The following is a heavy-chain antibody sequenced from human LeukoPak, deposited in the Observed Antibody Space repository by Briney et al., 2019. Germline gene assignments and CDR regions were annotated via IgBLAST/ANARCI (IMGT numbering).Heavy chain of an antibody. D-gene: IGHD3-22*01. J-gene: IGHJ5*02. CDR1: GGTFSSYT. V-gene: IGHV1-69*02. Sequence: SVKVSCKASGGTFSSYTISWVRQAPGQGLEWMGRIIPILGIANYAQKLQGRVTITADKSTSTAYMELSSLRSEDTAVYYCARGTTYYYDSSGYNWFDPWGQGTLVTVSS. CDR3: ARGTTYYYDSSGYNWFDP. CDR2: IIPILGIA.